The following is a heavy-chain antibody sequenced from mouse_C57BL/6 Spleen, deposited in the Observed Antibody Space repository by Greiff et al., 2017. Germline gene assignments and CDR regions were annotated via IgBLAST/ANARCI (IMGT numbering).Heavy chain of an antibody. D-gene: IGHD1-1*01. CDR3: ARRGYYGSFLDY. CDR1: GYTFTSYW. V-gene: IGHV1-55*01. J-gene: IGHJ2*01. Sequence: QVQLQQPGAELVKPGASVKMSCKASGYTFTSYWITWVKQRPGQGLEWIGDIYPGSGSTNYNEKFKSKATLTVDTSSSTAYMQLSSLTSEDSSIYYWARRGYYGSFLDYWGKGTTLTVSS. CDR2: IYPGSGST.